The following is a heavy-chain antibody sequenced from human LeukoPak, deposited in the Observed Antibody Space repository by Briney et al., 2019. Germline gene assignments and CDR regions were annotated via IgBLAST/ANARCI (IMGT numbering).Heavy chain of an antibody. CDR2: IYYSGST. Sequence: SETLSLTCTVSGGSISNYYWSWIRQHPGKGLEWIGYIYYSGSTYYNPSLKSRVTISVDTSKNQFSLKLSSVTAADTAVYYCARGDYGQSDYWGQGTLVTVSS. CDR1: GGSISNYY. J-gene: IGHJ4*02. D-gene: IGHD4-17*01. CDR3: ARGDYGQSDY. V-gene: IGHV4-59*06.